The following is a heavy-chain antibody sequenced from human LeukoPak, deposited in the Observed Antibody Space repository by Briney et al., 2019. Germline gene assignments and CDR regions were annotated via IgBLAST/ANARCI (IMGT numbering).Heavy chain of an antibody. CDR1: GFTFSSYR. CDR3: ARGGSYSSGWYAAFDF. CDR2: IYTGGNT. D-gene: IGHD6-19*01. J-gene: IGHJ3*01. Sequence: GGSLRLSCAASGFTFSSYRMHWVRQAPGKGLEWVSVIYTGGNTYYSDSVKGRFTISRDNSKNTLYLQMNSLRAEDTAVYYCARGGSYSSGWYAAFDFWGQGTMITVSS. V-gene: IGHV3-66*01.